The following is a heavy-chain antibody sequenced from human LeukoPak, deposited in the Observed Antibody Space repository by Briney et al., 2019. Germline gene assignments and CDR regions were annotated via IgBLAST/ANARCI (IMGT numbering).Heavy chain of an antibody. V-gene: IGHV3-74*01. J-gene: IGHJ3*02. D-gene: IGHD1-26*01. CDR3: ARESTVGPTQADAFDI. Sequence: GGSLTLSCAASGFAFSTYWMHWVRQAPGKGLVWVSRIHGDDGRTSYAGSVEGQFTISRDNARNTLYLQMNTLRAEDTAVYYCARESTVGPTQADAFDIWGRGTMVTVSS. CDR1: GFAFSTYW. CDR2: IHGDDGRT.